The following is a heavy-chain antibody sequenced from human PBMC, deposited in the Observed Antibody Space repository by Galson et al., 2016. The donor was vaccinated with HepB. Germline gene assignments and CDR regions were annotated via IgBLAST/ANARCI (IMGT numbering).Heavy chain of an antibody. CDR2: ISFDGSDK. V-gene: IGHV3-30*04. J-gene: IGHJ4*02. CDR3: ARAPGGGFAWGPLDY. CDR1: GFTFSSYA. D-gene: IGHD5-24*01. Sequence: SLRLSCAASGFTFSSYAVHWVRQAPGKGPEWVAVISFDGSDKKYADSVKGRFTISRDNSKNTLYLQMNSLRPEGTALYYCARAPGGGFAWGPLDYWGQGTLVTVSS.